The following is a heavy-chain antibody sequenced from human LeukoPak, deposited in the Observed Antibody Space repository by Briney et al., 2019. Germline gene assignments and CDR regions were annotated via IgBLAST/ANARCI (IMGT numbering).Heavy chain of an antibody. V-gene: IGHV1-69*05. CDR1: GGTFITYT. CDR3: ATYMLRDNWNVHTFDS. Sequence: WASVKVSCKASGGTFITYTINWVRQAPRQGLEWMGGIIPIFGTANYAQKFQGRITITTDDSTSTAYMELSSLRSEDTAVYYCATYMLRDNWNVHTFDSWGQGTLVTVSS. D-gene: IGHD1-1*01. CDR2: IIPIFGTA. J-gene: IGHJ4*02.